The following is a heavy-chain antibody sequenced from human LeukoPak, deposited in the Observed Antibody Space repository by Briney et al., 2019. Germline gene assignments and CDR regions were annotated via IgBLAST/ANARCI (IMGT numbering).Heavy chain of an antibody. D-gene: IGHD3-22*01. V-gene: IGHV1-8*01. Sequence: ASVKVSCKASGYTFTSYDINWVRQATGQGLEWMGWMNPNSGNTGYAQKFQGRVTMTRNTSISTAYMELSSLRSEDTAVYYCARDAYYYDSSGYFSANWFDPWGQGTLVTVSS. J-gene: IGHJ5*02. CDR2: MNPNSGNT. CDR3: ARDAYYYDSSGYFSANWFDP. CDR1: GYTFTSYD.